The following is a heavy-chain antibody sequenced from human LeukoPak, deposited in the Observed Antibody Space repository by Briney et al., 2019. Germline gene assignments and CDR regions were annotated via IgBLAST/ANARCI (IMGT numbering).Heavy chain of an antibody. CDR1: GFTFSSYA. D-gene: IGHD3-16*01. Sequence: GGSLRLSCAASGFTFSSYAMRWVRQAPGKGLEWVAVISYDGSNKYYADSVKGRFTISRDNSKNTLYLQMNSLRAEDTAVYYCARDHEFTSALYGMDVWGQGTTVTVSS. V-gene: IGHV3-30-3*01. CDR2: ISYDGSNK. J-gene: IGHJ6*02. CDR3: ARDHEFTSALYGMDV.